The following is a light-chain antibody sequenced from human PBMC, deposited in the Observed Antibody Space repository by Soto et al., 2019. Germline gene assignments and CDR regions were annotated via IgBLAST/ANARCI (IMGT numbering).Light chain of an antibody. J-gene: IGKJ2*01. CDR1: QSISNY. Sequence: DIQMTQSPSSLSASVGARVTITCRASQSISNYLNWYQQKPGKAPKLLIYAASSLQSGVPSRFSGSGSGTNFTLTISSLQPEDFATYYCQQSYSTPRTFGQGTNLEIK. CDR2: AAS. CDR3: QQSYSTPRT. V-gene: IGKV1-39*01.